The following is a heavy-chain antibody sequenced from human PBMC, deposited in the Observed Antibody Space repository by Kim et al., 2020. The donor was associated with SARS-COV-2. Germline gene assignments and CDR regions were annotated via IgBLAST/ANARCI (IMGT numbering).Heavy chain of an antibody. CDR1: GGTFSSYA. Sequence: SVKVSCKASGGTFSSYAISWVRQAPGQGLEWMGRIIPILGIANYAQKFQGRVTITADKSTSTAYMELSSLRSEDTAVYYCARDVFQWELLHYYYYYGMDVWGQGTTVTVSS. J-gene: IGHJ6*02. CDR3: ARDVFQWELLHYYYYYGMDV. V-gene: IGHV1-69*04. D-gene: IGHD1-26*01. CDR2: IIPILGIA.